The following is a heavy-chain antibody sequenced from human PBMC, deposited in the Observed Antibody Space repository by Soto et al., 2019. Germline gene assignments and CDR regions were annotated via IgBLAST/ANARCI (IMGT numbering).Heavy chain of an antibody. D-gene: IGHD6-13*01. V-gene: IGHV4-30-4*01. Sequence: QVQLQESGPGLVKLSQTPSLTCTVSGASISSGDYYWSWIRQPPGKGLERIGNIYYTGSTYYNPSLKSRVTISVDASMNQVSQKLSSVAAADTAVYYCARGTPYSGSWYPKAYGMDVWGQGTTVTVSS. CDR2: IYYTGST. J-gene: IGHJ6*02. CDR1: GASISSGDYY. CDR3: ARGTPYSGSWYPKAYGMDV.